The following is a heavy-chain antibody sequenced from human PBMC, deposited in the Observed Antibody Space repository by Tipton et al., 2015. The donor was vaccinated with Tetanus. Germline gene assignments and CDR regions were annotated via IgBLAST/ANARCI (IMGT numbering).Heavy chain of an antibody. CDR1: GGSISSGDYS. CDR2: IYDSGST. J-gene: IGHJ6*02. CDR3: ARVKGTYNHYGLDV. D-gene: IGHD3-10*01. V-gene: IGHV4-30-2*01. Sequence: TLSLTCAVSGGSISSGDYSWSWIRQPPGKGLEWIGYIYDSGSTYYNPSLKSRVTISEDRSENQISLRLRSVTAADTAVYYCARVKGTYNHYGLDVWGQGTTVTVAS.